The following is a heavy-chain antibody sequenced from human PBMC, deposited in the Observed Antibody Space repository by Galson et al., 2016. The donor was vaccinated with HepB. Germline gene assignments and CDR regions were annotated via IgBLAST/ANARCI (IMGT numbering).Heavy chain of an antibody. CDR3: ARGGEWELAIDI. CDR2: ISSTSSTI. Sequence: SLRLSCAASGFTFSNYTMNWVRQAPGKGLEWVSYISSTSSTIYYVDSVKGRFTISRDIAKNSLYLQVNSLRDEDTAVYYCARGGEWELAIDIWGQGTMVTVSS. CDR1: GFTFSNYT. D-gene: IGHD1-26*01. V-gene: IGHV3-48*02. J-gene: IGHJ3*02.